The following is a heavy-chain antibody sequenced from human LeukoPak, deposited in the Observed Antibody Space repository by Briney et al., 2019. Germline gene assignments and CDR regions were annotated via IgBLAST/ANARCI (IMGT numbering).Heavy chain of an antibody. D-gene: IGHD6-6*01. CDR3: ASFIEYTSSDAFDI. V-gene: IGHV4-39*01. CDR2: IYYSGST. CDR1: GFTFSSYAMH. Sequence: GSLRLSCAASGFTFSSYAMHWVRQPPGKGLEWIGSIYYSGSTYYNPSLKSRVTISLDTSKNQFSLKLSSMSAADTAVYYCASFIEYTSSDAFDIWGQGTMVTVSS. J-gene: IGHJ3*02.